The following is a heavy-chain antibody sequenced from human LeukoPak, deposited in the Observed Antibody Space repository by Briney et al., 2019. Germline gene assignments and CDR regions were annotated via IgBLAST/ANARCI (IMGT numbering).Heavy chain of an antibody. V-gene: IGHV1-69*05. CDR2: IIPIFGTA. CDR1: VGTFSSYA. J-gene: IGHJ3*02. Sequence: ASVKVSCKASVGTFSSYAISWVRQAPGQELEWMGRIIPIFGTANYAQKFQGSVTITTDECTSTAYVELSSLRSEDTAVYYCARIEYSSSSDAFDIWGQGTMVTVSS. D-gene: IGHD6-6*01. CDR3: ARIEYSSSSDAFDI.